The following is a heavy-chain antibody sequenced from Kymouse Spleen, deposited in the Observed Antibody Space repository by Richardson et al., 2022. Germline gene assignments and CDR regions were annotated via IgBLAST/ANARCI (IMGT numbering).Heavy chain of an antibody. CDR3: AKEQYSGSYFDY. D-gene: IGHD1-26*01. J-gene: IGHJ4*02. CDR1: GFTFDDYA. V-gene: IGHV3-9*01. CDR2: ISWNSGSI. Sequence: EVQLVESGGGLVQPGRSLRLSCAASGFTFDDYAMHWVRQAPGKGLEWVSGISWNSGSIGYADSVKGRFTISRDNAKNSLYLQMNSLRAEDTALYYCAKEQYSGSYFDYWGQGTLVTVSS.